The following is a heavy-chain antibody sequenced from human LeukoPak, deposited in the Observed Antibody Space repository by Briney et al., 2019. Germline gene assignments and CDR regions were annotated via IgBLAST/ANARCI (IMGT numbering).Heavy chain of an antibody. J-gene: IGHJ4*02. CDR3: ARPSEDYGDYGGYFDS. CDR1: GFTFSRYW. CDR2: ISSDHSST. D-gene: IGHD4-17*01. V-gene: IGHV3-74*01. Sequence: PRGSLRLSCVASGFTFSRYWMHWVRQAPGKELVWVSRISSDHSSTNYADSVKGRFTVSRDNAKNTLYLQMNNLRAEDTALYYCARPSEDYGDYGGYFDSWGQGTLVTVSS.